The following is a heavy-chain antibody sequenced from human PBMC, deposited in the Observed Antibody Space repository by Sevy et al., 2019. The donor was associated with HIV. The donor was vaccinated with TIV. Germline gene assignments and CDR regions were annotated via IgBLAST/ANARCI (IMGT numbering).Heavy chain of an antibody. CDR2: ISGSGCST. Sequence: GGSLRLSCAASGFTFSSYAMSWVRQAPGKGLEWVSAISGSGCSTYYADSVKGRFTISRDNSKNTLYLQMNSLRAEDTAVYYCAKEGNSGSYYLIRHDAFDIWGQGTMVTVSS. CDR3: AKEGNSGSYYLIRHDAFDI. J-gene: IGHJ3*02. CDR1: GFTFSSYA. D-gene: IGHD1-26*01. V-gene: IGHV3-23*01.